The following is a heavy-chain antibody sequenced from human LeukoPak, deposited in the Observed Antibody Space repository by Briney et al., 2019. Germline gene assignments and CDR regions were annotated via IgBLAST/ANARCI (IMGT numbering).Heavy chain of an antibody. CDR1: GGSISSYY. J-gene: IGHJ4*02. CDR2: IYYSGST. V-gene: IGHV4-59*01. CDR3: ARGTYYDSSSPWGY. Sequence: SETLSLTCTVSGGSISSYYWSWIRQPPGKGLEWIGYIYYSGSTNYNPSLKSRVTISVDTSKNQFSLKLSSVTAADTALYYCARGTYYDSSSPWGYWGQGTLVTVSS. D-gene: IGHD3-22*01.